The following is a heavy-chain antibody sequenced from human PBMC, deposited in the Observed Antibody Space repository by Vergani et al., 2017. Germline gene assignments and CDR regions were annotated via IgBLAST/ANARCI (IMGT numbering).Heavy chain of an antibody. CDR3: ARGPRYCSSTSCLRWFDP. Sequence: EVQLVESGGGVVRPGGSLRLSCAASGFTFSSYWMHWVRQAPGKGLVWVSRINSDGSSTSYADSVKGRFTISRDHAKNTLYLQMNSLRAEDTAVYYCARGPRYCSSTSCLRWFDPWGQGTLVTVSS. D-gene: IGHD2-2*01. V-gene: IGHV3-74*02. CDR2: INSDGSST. J-gene: IGHJ5*02. CDR1: GFTFSSYW.